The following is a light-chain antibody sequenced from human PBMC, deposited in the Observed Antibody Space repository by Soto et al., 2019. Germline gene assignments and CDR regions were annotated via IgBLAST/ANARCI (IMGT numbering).Light chain of an antibody. Sequence: QSVLTQPASVSGSPGQSITISCTGTSSEVGSYNLVSWYQQHPGKAPKFMIYEDNKRPSGVSNRFSSSKSGNTASLTISGLQAEDEADYYCCSYAGSSTPYVFGSGTKVTVL. V-gene: IGLV2-23*01. J-gene: IGLJ1*01. CDR2: EDN. CDR3: CSYAGSSTPYV. CDR1: SSEVGSYNL.